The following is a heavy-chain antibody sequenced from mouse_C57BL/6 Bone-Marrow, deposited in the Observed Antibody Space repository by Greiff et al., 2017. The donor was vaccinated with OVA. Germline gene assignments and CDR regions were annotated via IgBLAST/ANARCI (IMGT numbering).Heavy chain of an antibody. D-gene: IGHD2-4*01. J-gene: IGHJ1*03. V-gene: IGHV2-2*01. CDR2: IWSGGST. CDR1: GFSLTSYG. CDR3: ARTDDYGLYWYFDV. Sequence: VQLVESGPGLVQPSQSLSITCTVSGFSLTSYGVHWVRQSPGKGLEWLGVIWSGGSTDYNAAFISRLSISKDNSKSQVFFKMNSLQADDTAIDYCARTDDYGLYWYFDVWGTGTTVTVSS.